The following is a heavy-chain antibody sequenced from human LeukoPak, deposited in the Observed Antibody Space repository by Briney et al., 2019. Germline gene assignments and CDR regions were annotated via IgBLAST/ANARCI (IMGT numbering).Heavy chain of an antibody. CDR3: AKVKEEHQRAYYFDY. CDR2: TSSSSSTI. V-gene: IGHV3-48*01. J-gene: IGHJ4*02. CDR1: GFTFSSYS. Sequence: GGSLRLSCAASGFTFSSYSMNWVRQAPGKGLEWLSYTSSSSSTIYYADSVKGRFTISRDNAKNSLYLQLNSLRGEDTAVYYCAKVKEEHQRAYYFDYWGQGTLVTVSS. D-gene: IGHD1-26*01.